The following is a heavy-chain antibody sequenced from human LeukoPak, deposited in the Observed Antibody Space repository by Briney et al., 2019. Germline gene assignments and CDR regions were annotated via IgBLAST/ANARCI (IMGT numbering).Heavy chain of an antibody. V-gene: IGHV3-21*01. Sequence: PGGSLRLSCAASGFTFSSYNMNWVRQAPGKGLEWVSSISTTSDYIYYADSLKGRFTISRDNAKNSLYLQMNSLRAEDTAVYYCAKDFGGAAAAGTGYWGQGTLVTVSS. D-gene: IGHD6-13*01. CDR1: GFTFSSYN. CDR2: ISTTSDYI. J-gene: IGHJ4*02. CDR3: AKDFGGAAAAGTGY.